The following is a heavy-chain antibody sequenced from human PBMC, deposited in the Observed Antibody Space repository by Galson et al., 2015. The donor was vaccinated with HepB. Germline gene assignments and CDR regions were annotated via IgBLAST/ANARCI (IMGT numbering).Heavy chain of an antibody. CDR1: GDSVSSGSVT. V-gene: IGHV6-1*01. CDR3: ARGRFPYGLDV. Sequence: CAISGDSVSSGSVTWNWIRQSPSRGLEWLGRIYYRSKWSTDYATSVKSRIIITSDTSNSQFSLYLNSVTPEDTALYSCARGRFPYGLDVWGQGTTVTVSS. J-gene: IGHJ6*02. D-gene: IGHD3-3*01. CDR2: IYYRSKWST.